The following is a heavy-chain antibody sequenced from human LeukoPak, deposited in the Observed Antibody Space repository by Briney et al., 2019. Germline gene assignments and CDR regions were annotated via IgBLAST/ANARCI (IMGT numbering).Heavy chain of an antibody. Sequence: GRSLRLSCAASGFTFSSYGMHWVRQAPGKGLEWVAVISYDGSNKYYADSVKGRFTISRDNSKNTLYLQMNSLRAEDTAVYYCAKEGYYYDSSGYNYYYGMDVWGQGTTVTVSS. D-gene: IGHD3-22*01. J-gene: IGHJ6*02. CDR2: ISYDGSNK. CDR1: GFTFSSYG. V-gene: IGHV3-30*18. CDR3: AKEGYYYDSSGYNYYYGMDV.